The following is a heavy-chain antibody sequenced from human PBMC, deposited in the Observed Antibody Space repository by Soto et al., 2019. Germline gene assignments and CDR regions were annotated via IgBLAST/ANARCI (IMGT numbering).Heavy chain of an antibody. J-gene: IGHJ3*02. V-gene: IGHV4-34*01. Sequence: SETLSLTCAVYGGSFSGYYWSWIRQPPGKGLEWIGEIDHSGSTNYNPSLKSRVTISVDTSKNQFSLKLSSVTAADTAVYYCARGHRAAGGAFDIWGQGTMVTVSS. CDR2: IDHSGST. CDR1: GGSFSGYY. CDR3: ARGHRAAGGAFDI. D-gene: IGHD2-15*01.